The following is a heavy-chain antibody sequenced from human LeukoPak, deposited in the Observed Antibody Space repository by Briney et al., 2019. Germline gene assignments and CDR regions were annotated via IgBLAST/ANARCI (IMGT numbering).Heavy chain of an antibody. D-gene: IGHD3-22*01. CDR2: ISSSGGST. Sequence: SGGSLRLSCAGSGFTFRNYAMSWVSQAPGKGLEWVSVISSSGGSTYYADSVKGRFTISRDNSKNTLYLQMNSLRAEDTAVYYCAKDGSSGYYYFDHWGQGTLVTVSS. CDR3: AKDGSSGYYYFDH. CDR1: GFTFRNYA. J-gene: IGHJ4*02. V-gene: IGHV3-23*01.